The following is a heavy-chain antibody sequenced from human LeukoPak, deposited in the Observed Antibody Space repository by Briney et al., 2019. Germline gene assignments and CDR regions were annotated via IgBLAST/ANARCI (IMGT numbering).Heavy chain of an antibody. Sequence: SQTLSLTCAVSGGSISSGGYSWSWIRQPPVKGLEWIGYIYHSGSTYYNPSLKSRVTTSVDRSKNQFSLKLSSVTAADTAVYYCALIPRGIAVPGTDLWGQGTLVTVSS. D-gene: IGHD6-19*01. CDR1: GGSISSGGYS. CDR2: IYHSGST. J-gene: IGHJ5*02. CDR3: ALIPRGIAVPGTDL. V-gene: IGHV4-30-2*01.